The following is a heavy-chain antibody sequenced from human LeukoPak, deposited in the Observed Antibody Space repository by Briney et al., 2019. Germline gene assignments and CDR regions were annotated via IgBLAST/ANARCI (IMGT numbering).Heavy chain of an antibody. D-gene: IGHD2-15*01. CDR3: ASFYCSGGSCYQYYSYYYMDV. Sequence: SETLSLTCTVSGDSISSSNYFWVWVRQPPGKGLEWITSINYSGTTYYNPSLKSRVTISVDTSKNQFSLKLNSVTAADTAVYYCASFYCSGGSCYQYYSYYYMDVWGKGTTVTISS. V-gene: IGHV4-39*01. CDR2: INYSGTT. CDR1: GDSISSSNYF. J-gene: IGHJ6*03.